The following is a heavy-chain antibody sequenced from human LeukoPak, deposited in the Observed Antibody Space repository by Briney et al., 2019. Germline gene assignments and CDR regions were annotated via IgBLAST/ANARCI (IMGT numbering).Heavy chain of an antibody. CDR2: IYHSGST. D-gene: IGHD3-10*01. J-gene: IGHJ4*02. Sequence: SETLSLTCAVSGGSISSSNWWSWVRQPPGKGLEWIGEIYHSGSTNYNPSLESRVTISVDKSKNQFSLKLSSVTAADTAVYYCARTGTSITLDRGYFDYWGQGTLVTVSS. CDR1: GGSISSSNW. CDR3: ARTGTSITLDRGYFDY. V-gene: IGHV4-4*02.